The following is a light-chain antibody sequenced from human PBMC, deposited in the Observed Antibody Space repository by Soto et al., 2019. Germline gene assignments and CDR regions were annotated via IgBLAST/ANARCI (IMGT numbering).Light chain of an antibody. CDR2: DVS. CDR1: TSDVGRYNY. J-gene: IGLJ3*02. Sequence: ALTQPASVSGSPGQSITISCTGTTSDVGRYNYVSWHQQHPGKAPKLLIFDVSNRPSGVSDRFSGSKSGNTASLTISGLQAEDEADYYCNSYTTGTTWVFGGGTKLTVL. CDR3: NSYTTGTTWV. V-gene: IGLV2-14*01.